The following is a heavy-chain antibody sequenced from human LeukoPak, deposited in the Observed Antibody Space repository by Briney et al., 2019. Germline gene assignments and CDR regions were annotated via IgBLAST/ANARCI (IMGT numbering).Heavy chain of an antibody. CDR1: GDSVSSNGAS. J-gene: IGHJ4*02. V-gene: IGHV6-1*01. D-gene: IGHD2-21*02. CDR2: TYYRSKWYF. CDR3: VRATAIFDY. Sequence: SQTLSLTCVISGDSVSSNGASCNWIRQSPSRGLEWLGRTYYRSKWYFDYAVSVKSRISINPDTSKNQFSLLLNSVTPEDTAVYYCVRATAIFDYWGQGTLVTVSS.